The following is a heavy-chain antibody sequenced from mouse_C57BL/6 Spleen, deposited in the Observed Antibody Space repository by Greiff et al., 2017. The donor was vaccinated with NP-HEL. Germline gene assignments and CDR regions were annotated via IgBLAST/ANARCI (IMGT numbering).Heavy chain of an antibody. D-gene: IGHD2-10*02. CDR3: ARSGYGKAFDY. Sequence: QVQLQQPGAELVKPGASVKLSCKASGYTFTSYWMHWVKQRPGQGLEWIGMIHPNSGSTNYNEKFKSKATLTVDKSSSTAYMQLSSLTSEDSAVYYCARSGYGKAFDYWGQGTTLTVSS. CDR1: GYTFTSYW. V-gene: IGHV1-64*01. J-gene: IGHJ2*01. CDR2: IHPNSGST.